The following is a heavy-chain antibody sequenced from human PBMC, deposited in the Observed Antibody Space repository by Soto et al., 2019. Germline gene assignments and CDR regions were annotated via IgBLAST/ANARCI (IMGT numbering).Heavy chain of an antibody. CDR2: IYWDNDK. D-gene: IGHD3-10*01. CDR1: GFSLSTTGVG. Sequence: QITLKESGPTLVKPTQTLTLTCSFSGFSLSTTGVGVGWIRQSPGKALEWLAIIYWDNDKRYSPSRKSRVTITRDASKNQVVPTVTNLVPVDPGTYDRARSLWFGELLWGQGALVTVSS. CDR3: ARSLWFGELL. J-gene: IGHJ4*02. V-gene: IGHV2-5*02.